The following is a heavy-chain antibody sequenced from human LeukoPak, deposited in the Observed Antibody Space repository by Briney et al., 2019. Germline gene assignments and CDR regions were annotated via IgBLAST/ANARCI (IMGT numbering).Heavy chain of an antibody. D-gene: IGHD1-26*01. Sequence: GGSLRLSCAASGFTFSSYSMNWVRQAPGKGLEWVSSISSSSSYIYYADSVKGRFTISRDNAKNSLYLQMNSLRAEDTAVYYCARGSGKGYYYYYMDVWGKGTTVTVSS. J-gene: IGHJ6*03. CDR3: ARGSGKGYYYYYMDV. CDR2: ISSSSSYI. CDR1: GFTFSSYS. V-gene: IGHV3-21*01.